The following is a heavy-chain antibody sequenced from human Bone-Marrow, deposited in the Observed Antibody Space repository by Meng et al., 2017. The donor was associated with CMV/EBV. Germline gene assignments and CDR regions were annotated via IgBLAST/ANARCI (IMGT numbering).Heavy chain of an antibody. CDR2: ISYHGSNK. Sequence: FTFRSYAMHWVRQAPGKGLEWVAVISYHGSNKYYADSVKGRFTISRDNSKNPLYLQMNSLRAEDTAVYYCARDRASSSWFLYNWFDPWGQGTLVTVSS. J-gene: IGHJ5*02. CDR3: ARDRASSSWFLYNWFDP. D-gene: IGHD6-13*01. CDR1: FTFRSYA. V-gene: IGHV3-30-3*01.